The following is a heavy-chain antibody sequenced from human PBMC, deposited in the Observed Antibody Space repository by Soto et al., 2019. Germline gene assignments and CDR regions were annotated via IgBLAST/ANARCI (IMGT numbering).Heavy chain of an antibody. CDR2: ISYDGSNK. CDR1: GGTFSSST. D-gene: IGHD6-13*01. J-gene: IGHJ5*02. V-gene: IGHV3-30-3*01. CDR3: ARDGSSSLGWFDP. Sequence: QVQLVQSGAEVRRPGSSVRVSCKASGGTFSSSTISWVRQAPGQGLEWVAVISYDGSNKYYADSVKGRFTISRDNSKNTLYLQMNSLRAEDTAVYYCARDGSSSLGWFDPWGQGTLVTVSS.